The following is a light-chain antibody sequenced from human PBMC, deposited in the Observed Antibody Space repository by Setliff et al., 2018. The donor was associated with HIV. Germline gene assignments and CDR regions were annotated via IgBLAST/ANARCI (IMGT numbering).Light chain of an antibody. Sequence: QSVLTQPPSVSGAPGQRVTISCTGGRSNIGAGYNVQWYQQLPGTAPKLVMFGNSNRPSGVPDRFSDSKSGTSASLAISGLQAEDEADYYCQSYDSSLSGYVFGTGTKVTVL. V-gene: IGLV1-40*01. J-gene: IGLJ1*01. CDR3: QSYDSSLSGYV. CDR1: RSNIGAGYN. CDR2: GNS.